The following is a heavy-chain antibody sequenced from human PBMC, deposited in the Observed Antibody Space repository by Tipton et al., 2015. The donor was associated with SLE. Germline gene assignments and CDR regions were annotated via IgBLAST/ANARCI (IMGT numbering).Heavy chain of an antibody. CDR1: GYTFTSYG. CDR2: ISAYNGNT. V-gene: IGHV1-18*01. J-gene: IGHJ4*02. CDR3: ARTRPRGGFDY. Sequence: QLVQSGAEVKKPGASVKVSCKASGYTFTSYGISWVRQAPGQGLEWMGWISAYNGNTNYAQKLQGRVTMTRNTSISTAYMELSSLRSEDTAVYYCARTRPRGGFDYWGQGTLVTVSS. D-gene: IGHD3-16*01.